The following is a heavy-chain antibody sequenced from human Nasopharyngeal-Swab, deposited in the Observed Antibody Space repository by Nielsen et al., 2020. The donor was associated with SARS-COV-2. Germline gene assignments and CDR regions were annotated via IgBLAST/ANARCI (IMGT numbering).Heavy chain of an antibody. D-gene: IGHD3-9*01. Sequence: GETPKISCAASGFTFTSYAMNWVRQAPGKGLEWLSAVNGNGADTYYADSVKGRFTISKDNSKNTLYLHMNSLRAEDTAVYYCAKDLTGYYAPLDQWGQGVLVTVSS. V-gene: IGHV3-23*01. J-gene: IGHJ4*02. CDR1: GFTFTSYA. CDR2: VNGNGADT. CDR3: AKDLTGYYAPLDQ.